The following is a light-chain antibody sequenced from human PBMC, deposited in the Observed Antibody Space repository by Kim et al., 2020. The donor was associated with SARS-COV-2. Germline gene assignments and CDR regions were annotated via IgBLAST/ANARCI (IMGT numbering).Light chain of an antibody. CDR1: SLRTSY. CDR3: NSRDSSGKRVV. J-gene: IGLJ2*01. CDR2: ADD. V-gene: IGLV3-19*01. Sequence: ALGQTVRITCQGDSLRTSYTSWYQLKSGQAPVLVLYADDNRPSGIPDRFSGSSSGNTAALTITGAQAEDEAGYYCNSRDSSGKRVVFGGGTQLTVL.